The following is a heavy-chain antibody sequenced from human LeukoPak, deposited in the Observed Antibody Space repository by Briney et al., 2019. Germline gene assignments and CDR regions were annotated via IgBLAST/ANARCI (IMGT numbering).Heavy chain of an antibody. CDR3: AELGITMIGGV. CDR2: ISGSGGST. D-gene: IGHD3-10*02. CDR1: GFTFSSYA. V-gene: IGHV3-23*01. J-gene: IGHJ6*04. Sequence: AGGSLRLSCVVSGFTFSSYAMSWVCQAPGKGLEWVSGISGSGGSTYYADSVKGRFTISRDDTKNTLYLQMNSLRAEDTAVYYCAELGITMIGGVWGKGTTVTISS.